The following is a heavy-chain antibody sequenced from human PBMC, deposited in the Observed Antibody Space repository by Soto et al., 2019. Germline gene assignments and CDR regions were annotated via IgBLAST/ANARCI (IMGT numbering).Heavy chain of an antibody. V-gene: IGHV3-48*02. D-gene: IGHD5-12*01. Sequence: ESGGGLVQPGGSLRVSCAASGFTLSRYSMNWVRQAPGKGLEWLSYIDSTSATIYYAESVKGRFIISRDNAKNSLYLQMNSLRDEDTAVYYCARGGVATIFGDSWGQGTLVTVSS. CDR1: GFTLSRYS. CDR2: IDSTSATI. CDR3: ARGGVATIFGDS. J-gene: IGHJ4*02.